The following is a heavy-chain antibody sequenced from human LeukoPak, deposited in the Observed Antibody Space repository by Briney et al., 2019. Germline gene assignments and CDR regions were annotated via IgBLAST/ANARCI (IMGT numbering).Heavy chain of an antibody. CDR2: IYHSGST. CDR1: GYSISSGYY. V-gene: IGHV4-38-2*01. Sequence: PSETLSLTCAVSGYSISSGYYWGWIRQPPGKGLEWIGSIYHSGSTYYNPSLKSRVTISVDTSKNQFSLKLSSVTGADSALYYCASDYYDSSGYYWYFDLWGRGTLVTVSS. D-gene: IGHD3-22*01. CDR3: ASDYYDSSGYYWYFDL. J-gene: IGHJ2*01.